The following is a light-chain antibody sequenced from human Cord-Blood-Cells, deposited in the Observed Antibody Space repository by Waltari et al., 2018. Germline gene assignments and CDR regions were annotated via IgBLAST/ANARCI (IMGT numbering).Light chain of an antibody. CDR3: SSYTSSSHAV. CDR2: DVS. CDR1: SSDVGGYKY. V-gene: IGLV2-14*01. Sequence: QSALNQPASVSGSPGQSITISCTGTSSDVGGYKYVSSYQQHPGKAPKLRIYDVSNRTSGVPNRFSGSKSGTTASLTISGLQAEDEADYYCSSYTSSSHAVFGGGTQRTVL. J-gene: IGLJ7*01.